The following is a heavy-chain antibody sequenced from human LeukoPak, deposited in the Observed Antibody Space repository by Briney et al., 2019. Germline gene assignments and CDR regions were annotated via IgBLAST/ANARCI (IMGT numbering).Heavy chain of an antibody. CDR1: ESTFDHA. D-gene: IGHD3-10*01. CDR2: IGWNSART. Sequence: PGGSLRLSCTASESTFDHAMHWVRQPPGKGLEWVSGIGWNSARTGYADSVRGRFTISRDNAKNSLYLQMNSLRAEDTALYYCGKDISAGGMDVWGQGTTVTVSS. J-gene: IGHJ6*02. CDR3: GKDISAGGMDV. V-gene: IGHV3-9*01.